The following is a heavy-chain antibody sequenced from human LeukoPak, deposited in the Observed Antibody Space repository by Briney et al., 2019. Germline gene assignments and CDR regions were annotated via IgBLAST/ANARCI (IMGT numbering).Heavy chain of an antibody. D-gene: IGHD2/OR15-2a*01. CDR3: ARVFYGGDYFDY. J-gene: IGHJ4*02. V-gene: IGHV1-2*02. Sequence: ASVKVSCKAPGYTFTCYYMHWVRQAPGQGLEWMGWINPNSGGTNYAQKFQGRVTMTRDTSISTAYMELSRLRSDDAAVYYCARVFYGGDYFDYWGQGTLVTVSS. CDR1: GYTFTCYY. CDR2: INPNSGGT.